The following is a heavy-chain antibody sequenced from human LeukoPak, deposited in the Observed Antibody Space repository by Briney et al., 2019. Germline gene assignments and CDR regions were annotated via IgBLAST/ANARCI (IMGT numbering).Heavy chain of an antibody. CDR2: IKHDGSET. Sequence: GGSLRLSCAASGFTFSNYWMSWVRQAPGKGLEWVANIKHDGSETHYVASVKGRFTISRDNAKKSLDLQMHSLRAEDTAVYYCARIIAGEQLALDCWGQGTLVTVSS. D-gene: IGHD6-13*01. CDR1: GFTFSNYW. J-gene: IGHJ4*02. CDR3: ARIIAGEQLALDC. V-gene: IGHV3-7*04.